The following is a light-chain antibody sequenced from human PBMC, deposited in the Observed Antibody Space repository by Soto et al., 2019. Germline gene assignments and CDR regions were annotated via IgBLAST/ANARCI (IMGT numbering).Light chain of an antibody. CDR3: QQYNNWPWT. V-gene: IGKV3-15*01. CDR1: QSVSSN. CDR2: GAS. Sequence: EIVMTQSPATPSVSPGEIAALSCRASQSVSSNLAWYQQKPGQAPRLLIYGASTRATGIPARFSGSGSATEFTLNISSLQSEDLAVYYCQQYNNWPWTFGQGTKVDIK. J-gene: IGKJ1*01.